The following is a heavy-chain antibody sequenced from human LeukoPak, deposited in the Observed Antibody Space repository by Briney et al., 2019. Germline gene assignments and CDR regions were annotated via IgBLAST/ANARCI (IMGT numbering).Heavy chain of an antibody. J-gene: IGHJ6*02. Sequence: GGSLRLSCAASVFTFSSYAMHWVRQAPGKGLEWVAVISYDGSNKYYADSVKGRFTISRDNSKNTLYLQMNSLRAEDTAVYYCASWYSSSWYNPFYYYYGMDVWGQGTTVTVSS. CDR3: ASWYSSSWYNPFYYYYGMDV. D-gene: IGHD6-13*01. CDR1: VFTFSSYA. CDR2: ISYDGSNK. V-gene: IGHV3-30-3*01.